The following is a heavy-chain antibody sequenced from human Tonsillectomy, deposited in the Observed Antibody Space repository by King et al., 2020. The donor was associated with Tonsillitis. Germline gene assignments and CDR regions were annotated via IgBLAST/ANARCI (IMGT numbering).Heavy chain of an antibody. V-gene: IGHV4-59*01. Sequence: QLQESGPGLVKPSETLSLTCTVPGGSISSYYWSWIRQPPGKGLEWIGYIYYSGSTNYNPSRKSRVSISVDTSKNQFSLKLSSVTAADTAVYYCARARTGDDYFNYWGQGTLVTVSS. D-gene: IGHD7-27*01. CDR3: ARARTGDDYFNY. CDR1: GGSISSYY. CDR2: IYYSGST. J-gene: IGHJ4*02.